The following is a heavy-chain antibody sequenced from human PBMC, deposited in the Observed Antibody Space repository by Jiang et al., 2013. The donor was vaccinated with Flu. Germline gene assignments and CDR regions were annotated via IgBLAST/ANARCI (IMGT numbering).Heavy chain of an antibody. Sequence: QLLESGGGVVQPGRSLRLSCAASGFTFSSYGMHWVRQAPGKGLEWVAVISYDGSNKYYADSVKGRFTISRDNSKNTLYLQMNSLRAEDTAVYYCANGRGIPFAGTEGYFDYWGQGTLVTVSS. CDR3: ANGRGIPFAGTEGYFDY. D-gene: IGHD6-13*01. V-gene: IGHV3-30*18. J-gene: IGHJ4*02. CDR2: ISYDGSNK. CDR1: GFTFSSYG.